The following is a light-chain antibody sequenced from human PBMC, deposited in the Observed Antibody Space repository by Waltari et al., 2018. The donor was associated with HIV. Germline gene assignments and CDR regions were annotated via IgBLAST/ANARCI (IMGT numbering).Light chain of an antibody. CDR3: CSYAGSYTV. J-gene: IGLJ2*01. Sequence: QSALTQPRSVSGSPGQSVTISCTGTSSDVGGYNYVSWYQQHPGKAPKLLIYEVGKRPTVVPYRSSGSKSGITASLTISGLQAEDEADYYCCSYAGSYTVFGGGTKLTVL. CDR2: EVG. CDR1: SSDVGGYNY. V-gene: IGLV2-11*01.